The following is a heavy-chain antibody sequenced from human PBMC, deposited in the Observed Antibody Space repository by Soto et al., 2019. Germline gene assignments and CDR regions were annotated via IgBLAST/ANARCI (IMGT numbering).Heavy chain of an antibody. CDR1: GGSISDDDYY. CDR3: AGATTVTSSFFFYALDV. J-gene: IGHJ6*02. V-gene: IGHV4-30-4*01. Sequence: QVQLHESGPGLVKPSQTLSLTCTVSGGSISDDDYYWNWIRQSPGKGLEWIGHIYYNGNTYYNPSLKSRLTMSLETSQNQFSLHLTSVIAADSALYFCAGATTVTSSFFFYALDVWGQGTTVTVSS. D-gene: IGHD4-17*01. CDR2: IYYNGNT.